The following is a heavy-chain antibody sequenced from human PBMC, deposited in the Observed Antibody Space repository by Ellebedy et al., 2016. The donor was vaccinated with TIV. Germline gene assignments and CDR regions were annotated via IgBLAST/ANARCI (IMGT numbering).Heavy chain of an antibody. V-gene: IGHV1-46*01. D-gene: IGHD3-22*01. CDR3: ARGDKDYYDSSGYYYTY. CDR2: INPSGGSS. J-gene: IGHJ4*02. CDR1: GYTFTSYY. Sequence: ASVKVSCKASGYTFTSYYMYWVRQAPGQGLEWMGIINPSGGSSNYAQKFQGRVTMTRDTSTSTVYMELSSLRSEDKAVYYCARGDKDYYDSSGYYYTYWGQGTLVTVSS.